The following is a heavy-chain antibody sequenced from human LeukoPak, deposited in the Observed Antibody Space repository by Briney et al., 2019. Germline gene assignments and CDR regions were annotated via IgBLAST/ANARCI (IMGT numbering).Heavy chain of an antibody. Sequence: GRSLRLSCAASGFTFSSYAMHWVRQAPGKGLEWVAVISYDGSNKYYADSVKGRFTISRDNSKNTLYLQMNSLRAEDTAVYYCARDSSPYGDYGNWFDPWGQGTLVTVSS. CDR1: GFTFSSYA. CDR2: ISYDGSNK. J-gene: IGHJ5*02. CDR3: ARDSSPYGDYGNWFDP. D-gene: IGHD4-17*01. V-gene: IGHV3-30*04.